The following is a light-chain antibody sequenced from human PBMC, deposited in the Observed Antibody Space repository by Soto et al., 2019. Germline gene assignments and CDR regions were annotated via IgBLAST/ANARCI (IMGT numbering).Light chain of an antibody. CDR3: CSYGGSSTFPYV. Sequence: QSALAQPASVSGSPEQSITISCTGTSSDVGTYNLVSWYQQHPGKAPKLIIYEVTERPSGVSNRFSGSKFGNTASLTISGLLPEDEADYYCCSYGGSSTFPYVFGTGTKVPS. CDR2: EVT. V-gene: IGLV2-23*02. CDR1: SSDVGTYNL. J-gene: IGLJ1*01.